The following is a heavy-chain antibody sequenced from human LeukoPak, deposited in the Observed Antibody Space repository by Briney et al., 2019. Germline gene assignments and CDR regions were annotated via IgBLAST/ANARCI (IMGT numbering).Heavy chain of an antibody. J-gene: IGHJ4*02. V-gene: IGHV3-21*01. CDR3: ARDFHCSSTSCLYYFDY. Sequence: GGSLRLSCAASGFTFSSYSMSWVRQAPGKGLEWVSSISSSSSYIYYADSVKGRFTISRDNAKNSLYLQMNSLRAEDTAVYYCARDFHCSSTSCLYYFDYWGQGTLVTVSS. CDR2: ISSSSSYI. CDR1: GFTFSSYS. D-gene: IGHD2-2*01.